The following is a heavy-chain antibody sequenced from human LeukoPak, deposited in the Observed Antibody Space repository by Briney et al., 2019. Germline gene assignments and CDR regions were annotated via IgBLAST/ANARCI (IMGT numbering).Heavy chain of an antibody. CDR3: VKDHGWLLYS. V-gene: IGHV3-23*01. D-gene: IGHD3-9*01. CDR1: GFTFDDYG. CDR2: ISLDGATT. J-gene: IGHJ4*02. Sequence: GGSLRLSCAASGFTFDDYGMHWVRQGPGKGLEWVSGISLDGATTYYAGSVEGRFTISRDNSKNTLYLQMNSLRADDTAVYYCVKDHGWLLYSWGQGTLVTVSS.